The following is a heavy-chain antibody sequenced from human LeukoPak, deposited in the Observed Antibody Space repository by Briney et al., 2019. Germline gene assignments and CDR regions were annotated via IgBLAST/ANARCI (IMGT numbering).Heavy chain of an antibody. CDR2: INPSGGST. Sequence: ASVKVSCKASGGTFSSYAISWVRQAPGQGLEWMGIINPSGGSTSYAQKFQGRVTMTRDTSTSTVYMELSSLRSEDTAVYYCATARGHFWSGYYDYWGQGTLVTVSS. J-gene: IGHJ4*02. CDR1: GGTFSSYA. D-gene: IGHD3-3*02. CDR3: ATARGHFWSGYYDY. V-gene: IGHV1-46*01.